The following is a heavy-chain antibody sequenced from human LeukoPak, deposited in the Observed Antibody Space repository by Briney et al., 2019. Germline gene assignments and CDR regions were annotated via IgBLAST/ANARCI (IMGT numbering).Heavy chain of an antibody. Sequence: PSETLFLTCTVSGGSISSYYWSWIRQPPGKGLEWIGYIYYSGSTNYHPSLKSRVTISVDTSKNQFSLKLSSVTAADTAVYYCARGYYYGSGSYHWFDPWGQGTLVTVSS. CDR2: IYYSGST. CDR3: ARGYYYGSGSYHWFDP. D-gene: IGHD3-10*01. CDR1: GGSISSYY. J-gene: IGHJ5*02. V-gene: IGHV4-59*01.